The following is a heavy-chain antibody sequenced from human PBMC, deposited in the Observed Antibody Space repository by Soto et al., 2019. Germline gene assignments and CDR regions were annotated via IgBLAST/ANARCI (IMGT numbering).Heavy chain of an antibody. CDR3: SRADRSIADVVGP. CDR2: IIPIFGTA. J-gene: IGHJ5*02. D-gene: IGHD6-6*01. CDR1: GGPFSSYA. V-gene: IGHV1-69*13. Sequence: ASVKVSCKASGGPFSSYAISWVRQAPGQGLEWMGGIIPIFGTANYAQKFQGRVTITADESTNTADMELSRLRSENPAVYYWSRADRSIADVVGPWGQGTLVTVSS.